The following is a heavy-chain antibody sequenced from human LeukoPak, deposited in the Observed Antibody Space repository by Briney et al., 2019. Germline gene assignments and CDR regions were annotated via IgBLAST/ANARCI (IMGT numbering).Heavy chain of an antibody. V-gene: IGHV1-2*02. CDR1: GYTFTGYY. D-gene: IGHD1-26*01. CDR2: INPNSGGT. Sequence: ASVKVSCKASGYTFTGYYMHWVRQAPGQGLEWMGWINPNSGGTNYAQKFQGRVTMTRDTSISTAYMELSRLRSDDTAVYYCARVKWELRVRGDWFDPWGQGTLVTVSS. CDR3: ARVKWELRVRGDWFDP. J-gene: IGHJ5*02.